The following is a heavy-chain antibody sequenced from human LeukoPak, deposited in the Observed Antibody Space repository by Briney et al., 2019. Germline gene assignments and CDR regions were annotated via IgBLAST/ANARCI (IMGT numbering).Heavy chain of an antibody. CDR3: ARIYSYGTFFDY. J-gene: IGHJ4*02. Sequence: SETLSLTCTVSGGSISSSSYYWGWIRQPPGKGLEWIGRIYYSGSTYYNPSLKSRVTISVDTSKNQFSLKLSSVTAADTAVYYCARIYSYGTFFDYWGQGTLVTVSS. D-gene: IGHD5-18*01. CDR1: GGSISSSSYY. V-gene: IGHV4-39*01. CDR2: IYYSGST.